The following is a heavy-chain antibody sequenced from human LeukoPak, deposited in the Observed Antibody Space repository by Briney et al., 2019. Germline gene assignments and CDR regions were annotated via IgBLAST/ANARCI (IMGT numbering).Heavy chain of an antibody. V-gene: IGHV1-69*04. CDR2: IIPILGIA. D-gene: IGHD3-22*01. CDR3: ARETYDSSGYPQFDY. CDR1: GGTLSSYA. Sequence: ASVKVSCKASGGTLSSYAISWVRQAPGQGLEWMGRIIPILGIANYAQKFQGRVTITADKSTSTAYMELSSLRSEDTAVYYCARETYDSSGYPQFDYWGQGTLVTVSS. J-gene: IGHJ4*02.